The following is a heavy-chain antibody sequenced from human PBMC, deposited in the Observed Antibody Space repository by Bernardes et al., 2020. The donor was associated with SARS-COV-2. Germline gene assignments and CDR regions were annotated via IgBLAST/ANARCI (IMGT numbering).Heavy chain of an antibody. V-gene: IGHV1-18*01. J-gene: IGHJ4*02. CDR1: GYTFTRNG. D-gene: IGHD3-22*01. CDR3: ARDVRERYYYDSSGYYLGALDY. CDR2: ISATNGNT. Sequence: ASVKVSCKASGYTFTRNGISWVRQAPGQGLEWMGWISATNGNTNFAQKLQGRVTMTTDTSTSTAYMELRSLRSDDTAVYYCARDVRERYYYDSSGYYLGALDYWGQGTLVTVSS.